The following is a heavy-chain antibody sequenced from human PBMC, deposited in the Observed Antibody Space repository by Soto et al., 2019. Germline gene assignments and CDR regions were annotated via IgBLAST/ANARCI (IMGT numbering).Heavy chain of an antibody. CDR3: ARDTIGLYSCSWSL. D-gene: IGHD6-13*01. J-gene: IGHJ4*02. Sequence: ASVKVSCKASGYTFTSYGISWVRQAPGQGLEWMGWISAYNGNTNYAQKLQGRVTMTTDTSTSTAYMELRSLRSDDTAVYYCARDTIGLYSCSWSLWGQGTLVTVSS. CDR1: GYTFTSYG. V-gene: IGHV1-18*01. CDR2: ISAYNGNT.